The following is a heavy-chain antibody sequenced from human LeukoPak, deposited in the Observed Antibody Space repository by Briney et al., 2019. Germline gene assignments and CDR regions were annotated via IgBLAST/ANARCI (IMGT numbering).Heavy chain of an antibody. V-gene: IGHV4-39*01. J-gene: IGHJ4*02. CDR2: IYYSGST. D-gene: IGHD1-26*01. CDR1: GGAISSSSYY. CDR3: ARVFSVSYFFDY. Sequence: SSETVSLTCTASGGAISSSSYYWGWIRQPPGKGLEWIGSIYYSGSTHYNPSLDSRVTISVDTSKNQFSLKLSSVTAADTAVYYCARVFSVSYFFDYWGQGTLVTVSS.